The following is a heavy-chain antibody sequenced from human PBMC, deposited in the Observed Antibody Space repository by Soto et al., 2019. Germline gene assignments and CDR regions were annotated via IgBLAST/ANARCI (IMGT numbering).Heavy chain of an antibody. V-gene: IGHV3-73*01. J-gene: IGHJ4*02. CDR1: GFTFSGSA. Sequence: GGSLSLSCAASGFTFSGSAMHWVRQASGKGLEWVGRIRSKANSYATAYAASVKGRFTISRDDSKNTAYLQMNSLKTEDTAVYYCTSWHRRYSGYDSYYWGQGTLVTVSS. D-gene: IGHD5-12*01. CDR3: TSWHRRYSGYDSYY. CDR2: IRSKANSYAT.